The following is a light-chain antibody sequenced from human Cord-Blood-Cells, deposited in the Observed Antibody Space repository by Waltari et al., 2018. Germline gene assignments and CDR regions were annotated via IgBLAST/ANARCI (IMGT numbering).Light chain of an antibody. Sequence: EIVLTQSPGPLSLSPGERATLSCRASQSVSSSYLAWYQQKPGQAPRLLIYGASSRATGIPDRFSGSGSGTDFTLTISRLEPEDCAVYYCQQYGSSFTFGPGTKVDIK. V-gene: IGKV3-20*01. CDR2: GAS. J-gene: IGKJ3*01. CDR3: QQYGSSFT. CDR1: QSVSSSY.